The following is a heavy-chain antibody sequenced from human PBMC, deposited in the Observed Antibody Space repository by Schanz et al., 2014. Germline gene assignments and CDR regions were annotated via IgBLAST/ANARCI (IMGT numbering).Heavy chain of an antibody. CDR1: GFVFRTFA. Sequence: EVQLLESGGTVVQPGGSLRVSCAASGFVFRTFAMYWVRQAPGKGLEWVSAITGSGSKTYYADSVKGRFIISRDNSKNTLYLQMNSLRAEDTAVYYCAKDVRPVANTVHFYYMDVWGQGTTVTVSS. D-gene: IGHD6-19*01. J-gene: IGHJ6*02. CDR2: ITGSGSKT. CDR3: AKDVRPVANTVHFYYMDV. V-gene: IGHV3-23*01.